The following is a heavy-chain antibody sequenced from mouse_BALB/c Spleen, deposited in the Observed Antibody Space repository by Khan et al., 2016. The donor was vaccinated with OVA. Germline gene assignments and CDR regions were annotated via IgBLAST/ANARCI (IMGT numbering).Heavy chain of an antibody. CDR3: AKFTPDYYSMAY. D-gene: IGHD1-1*01. CDR2: IWGDGST. V-gene: IGHV2-3*01. Sequence: QVQLKQSGPGLVAPSQSLSITCTVSGFSLNSYGVNWVRQPPGKGLEWLGVIWGDGSTNYHSALKSRLIISKDDSKSQVFLKLNSLQTDDTATYYCAKFTPDYYSMAYWGQGTSVTVSS. CDR1: GFSLNSYG. J-gene: IGHJ4*01.